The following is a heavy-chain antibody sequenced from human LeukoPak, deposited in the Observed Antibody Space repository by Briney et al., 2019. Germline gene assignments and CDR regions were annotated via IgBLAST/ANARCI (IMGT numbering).Heavy chain of an antibody. Sequence: PGGSLRLSCAAPGFTFSSYSMNWVRQAPGKGLEWVSSISSSSSYIYYADSVKGRFTISRDNAKNSLYLQMNSLRAEDTAVYYCARETIAARVLGWGQGTLVTVSS. V-gene: IGHV3-21*01. J-gene: IGHJ4*02. CDR1: GFTFSSYS. CDR2: ISSSSSYI. D-gene: IGHD6-6*01. CDR3: ARETIAARVLG.